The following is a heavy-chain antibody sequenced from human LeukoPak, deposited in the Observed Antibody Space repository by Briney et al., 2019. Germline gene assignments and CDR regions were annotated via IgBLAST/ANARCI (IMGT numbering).Heavy chain of an antibody. J-gene: IGHJ6*02. D-gene: IGHD3-3*01. V-gene: IGHV3-23*01. CDR1: GFTFSSYA. CDR2: ISGSGGST. Sequence: GGSLRLSCAASGFTFSSYAMSWVRQAPGKGLEWVSAISGSGGSTYYADSVKGRFTISRDNSKNTLYLQMNSLRAEDTAVYYCAKGITIFGVANYYYYGMDVWGQGTTVTVSS. CDR3: AKGITIFGVANYYYYGMDV.